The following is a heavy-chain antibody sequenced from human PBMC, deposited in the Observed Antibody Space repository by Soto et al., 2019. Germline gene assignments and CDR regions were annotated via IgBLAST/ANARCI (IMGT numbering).Heavy chain of an antibody. CDR2: ISYSGST. CDR3: ASLYDYIEVTFDF. D-gene: IGHD4-4*01. V-gene: IGHV4-59*01. CDR1: GGSISDYL. J-gene: IGHJ4*02. Sequence: SETLSLTCTVSGGSISDYLSSWIRQPPGKGLEWIGYISYSGSTNYNPSLKSRVTISEDTAKNQFSLKLSSVTAAETAVYYCASLYDYIEVTFDFWGQGALVTVSS.